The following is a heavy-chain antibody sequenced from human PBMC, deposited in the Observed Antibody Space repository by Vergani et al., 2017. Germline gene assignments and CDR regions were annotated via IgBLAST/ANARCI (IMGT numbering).Heavy chain of an antibody. J-gene: IGHJ3*02. Sequence: EVQLVESGGGLVKPGGSLRLSCAASGFTFSSYSMNWVRQAPGKGLEWVSSISSSSSYIYYADSVKGRFTISRDNAKNSLYLQMNSLRAEDTAVYYCARDGYNWNDLAGEKDAFDIWGQGTMVTVSS. CDR1: GFTFSSYS. V-gene: IGHV3-21*01. D-gene: IGHD1-1*01. CDR3: ARDGYNWNDLAGEKDAFDI. CDR2: ISSSSSYI.